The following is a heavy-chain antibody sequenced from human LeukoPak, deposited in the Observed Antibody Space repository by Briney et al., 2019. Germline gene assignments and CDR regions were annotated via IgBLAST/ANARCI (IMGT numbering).Heavy chain of an antibody. D-gene: IGHD1-1*01. V-gene: IGHV3-23*01. CDR2: VSGGGGST. Sequence: GGPLGLSCAASGFTFSSYAVSWVRQAPGKGLEWVSAVSGGGGSTYYADSVKGRFTISRDNSKNTVYLQMNSLRAENTALYYCAKTHNWYYDYWGQGTLVTVSS. CDR3: AKTHNWYYDY. J-gene: IGHJ4*02. CDR1: GFTFSSYA.